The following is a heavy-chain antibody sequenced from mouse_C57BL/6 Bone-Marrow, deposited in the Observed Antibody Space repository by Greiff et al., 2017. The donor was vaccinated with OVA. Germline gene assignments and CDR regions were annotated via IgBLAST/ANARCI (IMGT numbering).Heavy chain of an antibody. V-gene: IGHV5-6*01. Sequence: EVQLVESGGDLVKPGGSLQLSCAASGFTFSSYGMSWVRQTPDKRLEWVATISSGGSYTYYPDSVKGRFTISRDNAKNTLYLQMSSLKSEDTAMYYCARHKAWFVYWGQGTLVTVSA. CDR3: ARHKAWFVY. CDR1: GFTFSSYG. CDR2: ISSGGSYT. J-gene: IGHJ3*01.